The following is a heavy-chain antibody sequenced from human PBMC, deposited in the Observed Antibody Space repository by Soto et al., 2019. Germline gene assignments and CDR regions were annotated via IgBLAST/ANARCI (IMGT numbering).Heavy chain of an antibody. J-gene: IGHJ3*02. CDR3: ARDSGGNSNSFDI. V-gene: IGHV4-31*03. CDR2: IYYSGST. D-gene: IGHD2-21*02. Sequence: SETLSLTCTVSGGSISSGGYYWSWIRQHPGKGLEWIGYIYYSGSTYYNPSLKSRVTISVDTSKNQFSLKLSSVTAADTAVYYCARDSGGNSNSFDIWGQGTMVTVSS. CDR1: GGSISSGGYY.